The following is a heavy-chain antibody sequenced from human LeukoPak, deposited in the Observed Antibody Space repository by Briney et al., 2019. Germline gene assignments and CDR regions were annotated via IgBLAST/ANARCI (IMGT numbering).Heavy chain of an antibody. Sequence: SEPLSLTCTASGASISSGGYYWNWIRQPPGKGLERIGYIYYSRNTSYSPSLNSRLTISVYMSKHLFSLKLSSVTAEYRAVYYCARDGYNSGYFDYWGQGTLVTVSS. D-gene: IGHD5-24*01. J-gene: IGHJ4*02. CDR3: ARDGYNSGYFDY. CDR1: GASISSGGYY. CDR2: IYYSRNT. V-gene: IGHV4-30-4*01.